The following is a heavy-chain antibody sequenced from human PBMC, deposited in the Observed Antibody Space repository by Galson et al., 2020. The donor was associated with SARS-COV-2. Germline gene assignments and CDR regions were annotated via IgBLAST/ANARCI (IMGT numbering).Heavy chain of an antibody. CDR3: ARESYDSSGYSCDS. V-gene: IGHV4-61*01. CDR1: GGSVSSDRYY. CDR2: VSYGGGS. D-gene: IGHD3-22*01. Sequence: SETLSLTCTVSGGSVSSDRYYWSWIRQPPGKGLEWIGYVSYGGGSIYNPSLKSRVTISVDTSKNQFSLKVSSVTAADTALYYCARESYDSSGYSCDSCRQGTLVTVSS. J-gene: IGHJ5*01.